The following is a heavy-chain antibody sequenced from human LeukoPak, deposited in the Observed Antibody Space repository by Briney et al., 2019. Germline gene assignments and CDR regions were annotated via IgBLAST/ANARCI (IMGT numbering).Heavy chain of an antibody. CDR1: GGSISSYY. CDR2: IYYSGST. V-gene: IGHV4-59*08. D-gene: IGHD2/OR15-2a*01. Sequence: SETLSLTCTVSGGSISSYYWSWIRQPPGKGLEWIGYIYYSGSTNYNPSLKSRATISVDTSKNQFSLKLSSVTAADTAVYYCARARCDSTYDYWGQGTLVTVSS. CDR3: ARARCDSTYDY. J-gene: IGHJ4*02.